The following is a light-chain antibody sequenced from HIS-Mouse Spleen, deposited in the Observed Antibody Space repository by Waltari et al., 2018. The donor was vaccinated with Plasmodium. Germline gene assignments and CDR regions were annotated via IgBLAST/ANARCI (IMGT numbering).Light chain of an antibody. CDR3: QSADSSGTYRV. Sequence: SYELTQPPSVSVSPGQTARITCSGDALPTQYAYWYQQKPGQAPVLVIYNDSERPSGIPGGCSGSSSGKTVTLTISGVQAEDEADYYCQSADSSGTYRVFGGGTKLTVL. V-gene: IGLV3-25*03. CDR2: NDS. J-gene: IGLJ2*01. CDR1: ALPTQY.